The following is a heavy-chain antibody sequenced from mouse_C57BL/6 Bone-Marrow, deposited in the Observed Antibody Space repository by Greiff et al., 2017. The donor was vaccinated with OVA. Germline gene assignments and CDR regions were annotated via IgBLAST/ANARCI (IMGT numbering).Heavy chain of an antibody. CDR3: ARRGPHYFDY. CDR2: IDPSDSYT. J-gene: IGHJ2*01. CDR1: GYTFTSYW. Sequence: VQLQQPGAELVRPGTSVKLSCKASGYTFTSYWMHWVKQRPGQGLEWIGVIDPSDSYTNYNQKFKGKATLTVDTSSSTAYMQLSSLTSEDSAVYYCARRGPHYFDYWGKGTTLTVSS. V-gene: IGHV1-59*01. D-gene: IGHD3-3*01.